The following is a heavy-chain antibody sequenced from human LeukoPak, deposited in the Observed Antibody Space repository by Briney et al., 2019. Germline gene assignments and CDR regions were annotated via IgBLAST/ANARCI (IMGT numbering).Heavy chain of an antibody. D-gene: IGHD6-13*01. CDR2: ISSSSTTR. V-gene: IGHV3-48*02. Sequence: GGSLRLSCVVSGFTFSSCSMNWARQAPGKGLEWVSYISSSSTTRYYADSVKGRFTISRDNAKNSLYLQMNSLRDEDSAVYYCARDPHIAAAGTIFDYWGQGTLVTVSS. CDR3: ARDPHIAAAGTIFDY. J-gene: IGHJ4*02. CDR1: GFTFSSCS.